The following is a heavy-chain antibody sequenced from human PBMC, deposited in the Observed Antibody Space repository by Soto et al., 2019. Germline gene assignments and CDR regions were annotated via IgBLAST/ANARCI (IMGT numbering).Heavy chain of an antibody. Sequence: QITLKESGPTLVKPTQTLTLTCTFSGFSLSTSGVGVGWIRQPPGKALEWLAPIYWDDDKRYSPSLKSRLTITKDTSKDQVVLTMTNMDPVDTATYYCAHRPNEYSCSWYRGWHFDYWGQGTLVTVSS. D-gene: IGHD6-13*01. J-gene: IGHJ4*02. CDR1: GFSLSTSGVG. CDR2: IYWDDDK. V-gene: IGHV2-5*02. CDR3: AHRPNEYSCSWYRGWHFDY.